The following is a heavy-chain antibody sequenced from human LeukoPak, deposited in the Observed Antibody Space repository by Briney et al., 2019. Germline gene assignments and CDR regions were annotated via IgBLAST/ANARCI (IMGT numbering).Heavy chain of an antibody. CDR3: AKDHCSSTSCYYFDY. V-gene: IGHV3-23*01. Sequence: GGSLRLSCAASGFTFSSYAMTWVRQAPGKGLEWVSGISGSGDNTYYADSVKGRFTISRDNSENTLYLQMNSLRVEDTAVYYCAKDHCSSTSCYYFDYWGQGTLVTVSS. D-gene: IGHD2-2*01. J-gene: IGHJ4*02. CDR1: GFTFSSYA. CDR2: ISGSGDNT.